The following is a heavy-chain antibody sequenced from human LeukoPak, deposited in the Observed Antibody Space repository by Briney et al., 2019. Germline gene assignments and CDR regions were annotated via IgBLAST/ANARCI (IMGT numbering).Heavy chain of an antibody. CDR1: GFTFSSYA. V-gene: IGHV3-23*01. D-gene: IGHD1-1*01. CDR2: ISGSGGST. CDR3: AKDLSFTRVNGFDY. J-gene: IGHJ4*02. Sequence: PGGSLRLSCAASGFTFSSYAMSWVRQAPGKGLEWVSAISGSGGSTYYADSVKGRFTISRDNSKNTLYLQTNSLRAEDTAVYYCAKDLSFTRVNGFDYWGQGTLVTVSS.